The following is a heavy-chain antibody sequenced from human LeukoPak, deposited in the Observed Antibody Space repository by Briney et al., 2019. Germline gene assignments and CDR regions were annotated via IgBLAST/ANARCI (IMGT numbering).Heavy chain of an antibody. CDR3: ARGGWELPEGSLDY. Sequence: SQTLSLTCTVSGGSISSGGYYWRWIRQPPGKGLEWIGEINHSGSTNSNPSLKSRVTISVDASKNQFSLKLSSVTAADTAVYYCARGGWELPEGSLDYWGQGTLVTVSS. V-gene: IGHV4-39*07. CDR1: GGSISSGGYY. CDR2: INHSGST. D-gene: IGHD1-26*01. J-gene: IGHJ4*02.